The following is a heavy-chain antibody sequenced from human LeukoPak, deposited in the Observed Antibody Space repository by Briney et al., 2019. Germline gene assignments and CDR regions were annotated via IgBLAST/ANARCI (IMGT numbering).Heavy chain of an antibody. J-gene: IGHJ4*02. V-gene: IGHV1-69*06. CDR3: AKVPRKLTLDY. Sequence: SVKVSCKASGGTFSSYAISWVRQAPGQGLEWMGGIIPIFGTANYAQKFQGRVTITADKSTSTAYMELSSLRSEDTAVYYCAKVPRKLTLDYWGQGTLVTVSS. CDR1: GGTFSSYA. D-gene: IGHD1-14*01. CDR2: IIPIFGTA.